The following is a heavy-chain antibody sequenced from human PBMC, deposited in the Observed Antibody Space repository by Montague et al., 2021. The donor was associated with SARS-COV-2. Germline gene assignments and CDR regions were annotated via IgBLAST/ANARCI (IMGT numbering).Heavy chain of an antibody. V-gene: IGHV4-34*01. Sequence: SETLSLTCALYGGSFSGFQWSWIRQSPGKGLEWIGEINQSGSTNYNVSLKSRLTMSLDTSKNQVSLKLSSVTAAGTAVYYCATSSSRSYYVGLDYWGQGTLVTVTS. CDR1: GGSFSGFQ. D-gene: IGHD3-10*01. CDR3: ATSSSRSYYVGLDY. J-gene: IGHJ4*02. CDR2: INQSGST.